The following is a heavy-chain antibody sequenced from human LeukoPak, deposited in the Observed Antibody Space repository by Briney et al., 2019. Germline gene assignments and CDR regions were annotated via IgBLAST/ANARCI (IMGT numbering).Heavy chain of an antibody. CDR2: INHSGST. V-gene: IGHV4-34*01. D-gene: IGHD2-8*01. CDR3: ARGYCTNGVCSTGPTQA. CDR1: GFTFSSYA. Sequence: RAGGSLRLSCAASGFTFSSYAMSWVRQAPGKGLEWIGEINHSGSTNYNPSLKSRVTMSSDTSKNQFSLKLSSVTAADTAVYFCARGYCTNGVCSTGPTQAWGQGSLVTVSS. J-gene: IGHJ4*02.